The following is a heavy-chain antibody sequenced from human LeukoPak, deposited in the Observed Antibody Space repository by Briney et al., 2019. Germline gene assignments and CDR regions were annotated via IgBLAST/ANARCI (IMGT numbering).Heavy chain of an antibody. V-gene: IGHV3-23*01. D-gene: IGHD3-22*01. CDR1: GFTFSSYA. CDR2: ISGSGGST. Sequence: GRSLRLSCAASGFTFSSYAMSWVRQAPGKGLEWVSAISGSGGSTYYADSVKGRFTISRDNSKNTLYLQMNSLRAEDTAVYYCAKDYGSSGYYYGSGTADYWGQGTLVTVSS. CDR3: AKDYGSSGYYYGSGTADY. J-gene: IGHJ4*02.